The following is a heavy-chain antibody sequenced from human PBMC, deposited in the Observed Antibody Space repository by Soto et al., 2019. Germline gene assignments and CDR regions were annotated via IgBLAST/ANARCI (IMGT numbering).Heavy chain of an antibody. J-gene: IGHJ5*02. Sequence: GASVKVSCTASGGTFSSYAISWVRQAPGQGLEWMGGIIPIFGTANYAQKFQGRVTITADESTSTAYMELSSLRSEDTAVYYCARKTRGGGTMVRGVIINRWFDPWGQGTLVTVSS. CDR3: ARKTRGGGTMVRGVIINRWFDP. CDR1: GGTFSSYA. V-gene: IGHV1-69*13. CDR2: IIPIFGTA. D-gene: IGHD3-10*01.